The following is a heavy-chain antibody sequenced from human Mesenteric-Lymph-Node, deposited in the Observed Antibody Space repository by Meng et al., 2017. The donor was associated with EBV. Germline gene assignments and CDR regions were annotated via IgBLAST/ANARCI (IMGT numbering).Heavy chain of an antibody. D-gene: IGHD3-10*01. CDR1: GGSVSSGSYH. CDR3: ATYYYNSANSLDY. CDR2: IYYSGRT. V-gene: IGHV4-61*01. J-gene: IGHJ4*02. Sequence: QVQLEESGPGLVEPSETLSLPCPVSGGSVSSGSYHWSWIRQPPGKGLEWIGNIYYSGRTNYNPSLKSRVTISVDTSKNQFSLKLSSVTAADTAVYYCATYYYNSANSLDYWGQGTMVTVSA.